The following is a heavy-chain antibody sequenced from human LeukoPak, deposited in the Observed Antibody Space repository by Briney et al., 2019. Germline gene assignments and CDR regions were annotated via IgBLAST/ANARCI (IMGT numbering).Heavy chain of an antibody. V-gene: IGHV5-51*01. Sequence: GESLKISCKGSGYSFTSYWIGWVRQMPGKGLEWMGIIYPGDSDTRYSPSFQGQVTISADKSISTAYLQWSSLKASDTAMYYCARHFEYGINSYYYGMDVWGQGITVTVSS. CDR1: GYSFTSYW. CDR3: ARHFEYGINSYYYGMDV. J-gene: IGHJ6*02. D-gene: IGHD1-14*01. CDR2: IYPGDSDT.